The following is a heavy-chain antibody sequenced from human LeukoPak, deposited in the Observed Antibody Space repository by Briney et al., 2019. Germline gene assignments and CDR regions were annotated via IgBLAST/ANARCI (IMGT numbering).Heavy chain of an antibody. CDR3: ARSYYDSLTGYYHYFDY. CDR2: ISSSSSYI. V-gene: IGHV3-21*04. D-gene: IGHD3-9*01. Sequence: GGSLRLSCAASGFTFSSYSMNWVRQAPGKGLEWVSSISSSSSYIYYADSVKGRFTVSRDNAKNSLYLQMNSLRAEDTAVYYCARSYYDSLTGYYHYFDYWGQGTLVTVSS. J-gene: IGHJ4*02. CDR1: GFTFSSYS.